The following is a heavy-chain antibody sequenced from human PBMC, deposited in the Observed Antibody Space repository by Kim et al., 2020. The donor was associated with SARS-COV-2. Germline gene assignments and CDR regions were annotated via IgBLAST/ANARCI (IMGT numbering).Heavy chain of an antibody. CDR2: IYYSGST. CDR1: GGSVSSGSYY. Sequence: SETLSLTCTVSGGSVSSGSYYWSWIRQPPGKGLEWIGSIYYSGSTNYNPSLKSRVTISVDTSKNQFSLKLSSVTAADTAVYYCARMQNYDILTGYSLFDYWGQGTLVTVSS. D-gene: IGHD3-9*01. J-gene: IGHJ4*02. CDR3: ARMQNYDILTGYSLFDY. V-gene: IGHV4-61*01.